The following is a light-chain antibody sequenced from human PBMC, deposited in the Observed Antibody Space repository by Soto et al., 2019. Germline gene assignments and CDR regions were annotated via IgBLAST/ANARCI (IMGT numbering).Light chain of an antibody. Sequence: IQRTQSHSTLSASVGDRVTITCRASQSVRDWLAWYQQKPGNPPKLLIYDTSRLESAVPSRFSASGSGTEFTLTIICLQPDDFATCYCHQYNSYTWTFGQGTKVEMK. V-gene: IGKV1-5*01. CDR3: HQYNSYTWT. CDR2: DTS. CDR1: QSVRDW. J-gene: IGKJ1*01.